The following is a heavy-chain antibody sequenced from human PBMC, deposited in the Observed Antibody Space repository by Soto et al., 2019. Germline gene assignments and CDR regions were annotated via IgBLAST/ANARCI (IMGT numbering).Heavy chain of an antibody. V-gene: IGHV3-23*01. CDR3: AKVGYDFWSGYYSDY. CDR2: ISGSGGST. D-gene: IGHD3-3*01. CDR1: GFTFSSYA. Sequence: GGSLRLSCAASGFTFSSYAMSWVRQAPGKGLEWVSAISGSGGSTYYADSVKGRFTISRDNSKNTLYLQMNSLRAEDTAVYYCAKVGYDFWSGYYSDYWGQGTLVTVSS. J-gene: IGHJ4*02.